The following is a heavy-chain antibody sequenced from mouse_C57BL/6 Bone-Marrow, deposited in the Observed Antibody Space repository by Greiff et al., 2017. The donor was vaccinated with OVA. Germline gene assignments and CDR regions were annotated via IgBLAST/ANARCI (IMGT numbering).Heavy chain of an antibody. CDR2: INPNNGGT. J-gene: IGHJ4*01. D-gene: IGHD1-1*01. CDR1: GYTFTDYN. Sequence: VQLQQSGPELVKPGASVKIPCKASGYTFTDYNMDWVKQSHGKSLEWIGDINPNNGGTIYNQKFKGKATLTVDKSSSTAYMELRSLTSEDTAVYYCARLRPVVGNYYAMDYWGQGTSVTVSS. CDR3: ARLRPVVGNYYAMDY. V-gene: IGHV1-18*01.